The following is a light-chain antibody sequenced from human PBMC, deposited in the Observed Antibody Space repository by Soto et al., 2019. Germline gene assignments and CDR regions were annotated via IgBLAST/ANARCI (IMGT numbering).Light chain of an antibody. V-gene: IGKV3-20*01. CDR3: QQYGSSPIT. CDR2: GAS. CDR1: QSVSSSY. Sequence: IVLTQSPGTLPLSPGERATLSCRASQSVSSSYLAWYQQKPGQAPRLLIYGASSRATGIPDRFSGSGSGYDFTLTLSGLESEDFAVYYCQQYGSSPITFGQGTGLEIK. J-gene: IGKJ5*01.